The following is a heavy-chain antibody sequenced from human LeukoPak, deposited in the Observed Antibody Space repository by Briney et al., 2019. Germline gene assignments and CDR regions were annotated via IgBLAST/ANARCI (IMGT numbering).Heavy chain of an antibody. CDR1: GESSIGYY. D-gene: IGHD2-8*01. CDR3: ARVSGYCGDGVCRFDY. V-gene: IGHV4-34*12. J-gene: IGHJ4*02. Sequence: SETLSLTCAVYGESSIGYYWSWIRQPPGKDLEWIGEIIDSGTTNYDGGSSNYNPSLKSRVTMSADTSNNQFSLRLTSVTAADTAVYYCARVSGYCGDGVCRFDYWGRGTLVTVSS. CDR2: IIDSGTT.